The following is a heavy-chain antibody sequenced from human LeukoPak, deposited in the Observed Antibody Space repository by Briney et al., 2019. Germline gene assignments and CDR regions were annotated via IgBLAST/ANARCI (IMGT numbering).Heavy chain of an antibody. CDR2: ISYDGSNK. V-gene: IGHV3-30*01. D-gene: IGHD2-2*01. Sequence: QPGGSLRLSCAASGFTFSSYAMHWVRQAPGKGLEWVAVISYDGSNKYYADSVKGRFTISRDNSKNTLYLQMNSLRAEDTAVYYCARPVVPAAIRLADAFDIWGQGTMVTASS. J-gene: IGHJ3*02. CDR3: ARPVVPAAIRLADAFDI. CDR1: GFTFSSYA.